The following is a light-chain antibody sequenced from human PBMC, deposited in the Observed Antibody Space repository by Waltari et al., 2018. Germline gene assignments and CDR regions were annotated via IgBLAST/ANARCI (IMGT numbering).Light chain of an antibody. CDR2: AAS. V-gene: IGKV3-20*01. J-gene: IGKJ1*01. CDR1: QSISRT. CDR3: QHYLRLPVT. Sequence: EIVLTPSPGTLSSSRGQRATLSCRVSQSISRTLVWYQKKPGQAPRLLIYAASTRATGIPDRFSGSGSGTDFSLTISRLEPEDFAVYYCQHYLRLPVTFGQGTKVEIK.